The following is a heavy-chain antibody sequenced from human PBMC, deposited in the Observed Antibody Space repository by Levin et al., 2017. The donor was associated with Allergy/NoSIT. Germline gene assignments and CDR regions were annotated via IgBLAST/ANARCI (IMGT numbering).Heavy chain of an antibody. CDR2: IYRSGDT. CDR3: ATVEGLFCSGVSCSYSFHY. Sequence: PSETLSLTCAVSGGSISTDNWWSWIRQPPGKGLEWIGEIYRSGDTNHNPSLRSRVTMSVDKSKNHFSLKLSFVTAAATSVYYCATVEGLFCSGVSCSYSFHYWGQGALVTVSS. V-gene: IGHV4-4*02. J-gene: IGHJ4*02. CDR1: GGSISTDNW. D-gene: IGHD3-9*01.